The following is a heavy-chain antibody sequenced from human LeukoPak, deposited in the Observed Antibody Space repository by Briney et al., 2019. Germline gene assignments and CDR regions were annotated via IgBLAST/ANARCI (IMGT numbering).Heavy chain of an antibody. V-gene: IGHV4-59*08. CDR1: GGSISTYY. CDR2: IYHTGST. D-gene: IGHD3-10*01. CDR3: VRSSRGIGWSDY. J-gene: IGHJ4*02. Sequence: PSETLSLTCAVSGGSISTYYWSWIRQPPGKGLEWIGYIYHTGSTKYNPSLKSRLNISVDTSKNQFSLKLTSVTATDTAVYYCVRSSRGIGWSDYWGQGTLVTVSS.